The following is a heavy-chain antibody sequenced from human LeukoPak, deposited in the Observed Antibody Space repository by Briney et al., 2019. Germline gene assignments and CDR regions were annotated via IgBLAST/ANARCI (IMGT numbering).Heavy chain of an antibody. CDR1: GFTFSNYW. D-gene: IGHD3-10*02. J-gene: IGHJ6*04. V-gene: IGHV3-48*04. CDR2: ISSSGSII. Sequence: PGGSLRLSCTASGFTFSNYWMTWVRQAPGKGLEWVSYISSSGSIIYYADSVKGRFTISRDNAKNSLYLQMNSLRAEDTAVYYCAELGITMIGGVWGKGTTVTITS. CDR3: AELGITMIGGV.